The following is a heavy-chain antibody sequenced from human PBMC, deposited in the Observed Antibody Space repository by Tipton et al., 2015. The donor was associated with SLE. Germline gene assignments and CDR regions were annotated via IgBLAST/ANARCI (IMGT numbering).Heavy chain of an antibody. J-gene: IGHJ4*02. CDR2: FYNSGST. V-gene: IGHV4-59*11. Sequence: LRLSCTISGGSISRHYWSWIRQPPGMGLQWIGYFYNSGSTNYNPSLRGRVTISVDTAKNQVSLNLSSVTAADTAVYYCARALSGSYYRYFDSWGQGSLVTVSS. D-gene: IGHD1-26*01. CDR1: GGSISRHY. CDR3: ARALSGSYYRYFDS.